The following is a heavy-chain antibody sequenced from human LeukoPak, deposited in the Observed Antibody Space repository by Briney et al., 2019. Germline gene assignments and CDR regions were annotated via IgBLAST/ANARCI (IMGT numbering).Heavy chain of an antibody. J-gene: IGHJ4*01. V-gene: IGHV3-74*01. D-gene: IGHD1/OR15-1a*01. CDR3: ARSNKADDY. Sequence: GGSLRLSCAASGFTFSDYWMHWVRHAPGKGLVWVSRINSGGSGTTYAHSVKGRFTISRDTATNTRYMQMYRLRAEDTGVYYCARSNKADDYWGQGTLVTVSS. CDR2: INSGGSGT. CDR1: GFTFSDYW.